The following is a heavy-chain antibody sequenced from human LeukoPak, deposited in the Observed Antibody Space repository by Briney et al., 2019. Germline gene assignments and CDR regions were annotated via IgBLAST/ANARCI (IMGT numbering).Heavy chain of an antibody. CDR2: ISGSGDYT. V-gene: IGHV3-23*01. CDR1: GLTLSNYA. CDR3: AKDVCRYNSGCLSFDY. J-gene: IGHJ4*02. D-gene: IGHD6-19*01. Sequence: PGGSLRLSCAASGLTLSNYAMSWVRQSPGKGLAWVSAISGSGDYTYYADSVKGRYTFSRENSKNTLYLQMNSLRVEDTAVYYCAKDVCRYNSGCLSFDYWGQGTLVTVSS.